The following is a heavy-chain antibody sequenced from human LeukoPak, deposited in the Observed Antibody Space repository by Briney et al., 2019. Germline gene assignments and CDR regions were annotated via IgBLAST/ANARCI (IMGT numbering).Heavy chain of an antibody. D-gene: IGHD6-13*01. CDR2: INTNTGNP. J-gene: IGHJ5*02. V-gene: IGHV7-4-1*02. CDR1: GYTFTSSG. CDR3: AREGYSSSWYPPHWFDP. Sequence: GASVKVSCKASGYTFTSSGISWVRQAPGQGLEWMGWINTNTGNPTYAQGFTGRFVFSLDTSVSTAYLQISSLKAEDTAVYYCAREGYSSSWYPPHWFDPWGQGTLVTVSS.